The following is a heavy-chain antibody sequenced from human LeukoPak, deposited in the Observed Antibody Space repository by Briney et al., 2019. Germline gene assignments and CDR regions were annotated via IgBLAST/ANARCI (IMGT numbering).Heavy chain of an antibody. CDR2: IYYSGST. Sequence: SETLSLTCTVSGGSISSYYWSWIRRPPGKGLEWIGYIYYSGSTNYNPSLKSRVTISVDTSKNQFSLSLSSVTAADTAVYYCARGDSSGWYERFDYWGQGTLVTVSS. J-gene: IGHJ4*02. D-gene: IGHD6-19*01. CDR3: ARGDSSGWYERFDY. CDR1: GGSISSYY. V-gene: IGHV4-59*01.